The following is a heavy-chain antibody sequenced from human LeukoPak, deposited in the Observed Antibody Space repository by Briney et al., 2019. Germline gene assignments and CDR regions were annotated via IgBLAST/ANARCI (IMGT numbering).Heavy chain of an antibody. CDR2: IYYSGST. J-gene: IGHJ4*02. Sequence: SETLSLTCTVSGGSISSSSYYWGWIRQPPGKGLEWIGSIYYSGSTYYNPSLKSRVTISVDTSKNQFSLKLSSVTAADTAVYYCARDRKGVAVAGLDYWGQGTLVTVSS. V-gene: IGHV4-39*07. CDR3: ARDRKGVAVAGLDY. D-gene: IGHD6-19*01. CDR1: GGSISSSSYY.